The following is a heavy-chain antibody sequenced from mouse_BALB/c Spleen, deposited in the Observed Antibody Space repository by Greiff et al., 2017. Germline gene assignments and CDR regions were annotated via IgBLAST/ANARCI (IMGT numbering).Heavy chain of an antibody. D-gene: IGHD2-10*02. V-gene: IGHV5-17*02. J-gene: IGHJ2*01. CDR1: GFTFSSFG. Sequence: LVESGGGLVQPGGSRKLSCAASGFTFSSFGMHWVRQAPEKGLEWVAYISSGSSTIYYADTVKGRFTISRDNPKNTLFLQMTSLRSEDTAMYYCARSYGNYYFDYWGQGTTLTVSS. CDR2: ISSGSSTI. CDR3: ARSYGNYYFDY.